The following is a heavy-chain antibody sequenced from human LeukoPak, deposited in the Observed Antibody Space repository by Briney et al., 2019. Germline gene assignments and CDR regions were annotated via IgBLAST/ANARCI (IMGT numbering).Heavy chain of an antibody. D-gene: IGHD6-19*01. CDR1: RYTFTVYY. CDR2: INPNSGGT. J-gene: IGHJ3*02. Sequence: ASLKVSCKASRYTFTVYYMHWVRQAPGQGLEWMGWINPNSGGTNYAQKFQGRVTMTRDTSISTAYMELSRLRSDDTAVYYCAREGGQWLGLHGDAFDIWGQGTMVTVSS. CDR3: AREGGQWLGLHGDAFDI. V-gene: IGHV1-2*02.